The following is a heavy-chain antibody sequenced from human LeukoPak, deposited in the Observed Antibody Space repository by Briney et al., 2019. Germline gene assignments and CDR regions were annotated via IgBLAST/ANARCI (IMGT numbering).Heavy chain of an antibody. Sequence: PGGSLRLSCGASGFTLSDHHIEWVRQAPGKGLEWLGRTKNTVYSHSAEYAASVKGRFSISRDDSQKSAYLQMNSLITEDSAMYYCARDQYGSYDYWGQGTLVTVSP. CDR2: TKNTVYSHSA. D-gene: IGHD3-10*01. CDR1: GFTLSDHH. V-gene: IGHV3-72*01. CDR3: ARDQYGSYDY. J-gene: IGHJ4*02.